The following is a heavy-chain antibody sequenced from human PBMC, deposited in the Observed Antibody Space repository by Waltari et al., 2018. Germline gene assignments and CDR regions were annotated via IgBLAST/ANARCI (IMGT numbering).Heavy chain of an antibody. CDR2: ISGNGVKT. J-gene: IGHJ4*02. Sequence: EVQLLMSGGGLVQPGGSLKLSCTASGFMFSNSAMPWVRQSPERGLQWVSVISGNGVKTYYADSVKGRFTISRDNSKNTLFLQMDSLRAEDAALYFCAKDREAMSAMVTVTYFDSWGQGARVSVSS. CDR3: AKDREAMSAMVTVTYFDS. D-gene: IGHD5-18*01. V-gene: IGHV3-23*01. CDR1: GFMFSNSA.